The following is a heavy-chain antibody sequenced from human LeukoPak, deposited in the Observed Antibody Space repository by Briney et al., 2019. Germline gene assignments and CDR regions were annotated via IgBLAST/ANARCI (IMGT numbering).Heavy chain of an antibody. CDR2: INPNSGGT. D-gene: IGHD1-26*01. J-gene: IGHJ4*02. CDR1: GYTFADYY. CDR3: ARGSIVGAGGPNGY. Sequence: ASVKVSCKTSGYTFADYYIHWVRQAPGQGLEWMGRINPNSGGTNYAQKFQGRVTMTRDTSITTAYMELSRLISDDTAVYFCARGSIVGAGGPNGYWGQGTLVTASS. V-gene: IGHV1-2*06.